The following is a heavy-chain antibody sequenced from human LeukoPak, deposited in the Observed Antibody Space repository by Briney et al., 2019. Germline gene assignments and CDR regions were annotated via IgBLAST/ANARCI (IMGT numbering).Heavy chain of an antibody. CDR3: AKVLGKSSGWYYFDY. Sequence: GSLRLSCAASGFTFRSYAMSWVRQAPGKGLEWVSAISGSGGSTYYADSVKGRFTISRDNSKNTLYLQMNSLRAEDTAVYYCAKVLGKSSGWYYFDYWGQGTLVTVSS. J-gene: IGHJ4*02. V-gene: IGHV3-23*01. CDR1: GFTFRSYA. D-gene: IGHD6-19*01. CDR2: ISGSGGST.